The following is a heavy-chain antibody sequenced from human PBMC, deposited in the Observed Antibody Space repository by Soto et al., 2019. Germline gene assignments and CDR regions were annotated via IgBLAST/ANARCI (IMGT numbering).Heavy chain of an antibody. CDR1: GGSFSGYY. Sequence: SETLSLTCAVYGGSFSGYYWGWIRQPPGKGLEWIGEINHSGSTNYNPSLKSRVTISVDTSKNQFSLKLSSVTAADTAVYYCARGLRDWNGAGYGMDVWGQGTTVTVSS. CDR3: ARGLRDWNGAGYGMDV. CDR2: INHSGST. V-gene: IGHV4-34*01. D-gene: IGHD1-1*01. J-gene: IGHJ6*02.